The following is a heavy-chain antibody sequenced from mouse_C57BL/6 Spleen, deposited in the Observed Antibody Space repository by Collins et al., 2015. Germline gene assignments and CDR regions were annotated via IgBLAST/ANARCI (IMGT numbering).Heavy chain of an antibody. D-gene: IGHD1-1*01. J-gene: IGHJ2*01. Sequence: QVQLQQPRAELVRPGSSVKLSCKASGYTFTSYWMHWVKQRPIQGLEWIGNIDPSDSETHYNQKFKDKATLTVDKSSSTAYMQLSSLTSEDSAVYYCARKYYGSSLDYWGQGTTLTVSS. CDR1: GYTFTSYW. CDR3: ARKYYGSSLDY. V-gene: IGHV1-52*01. CDR2: IDPSDSET.